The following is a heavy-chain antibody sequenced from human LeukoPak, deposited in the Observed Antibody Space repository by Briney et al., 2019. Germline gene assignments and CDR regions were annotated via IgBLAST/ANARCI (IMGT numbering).Heavy chain of an antibody. CDR3: AREDHYDFWSGLTPRQGWFDP. J-gene: IGHJ5*02. CDR2: INPNSGGT. D-gene: IGHD3-3*01. Sequence: ASVKVSCKASGYTFTGYYMHWVRQAPGQGREWMGWINPNSGGTNYAQKFQGRVTMTRDTSISTAYMELSRLRSDDTAVYYCAREDHYDFWSGLTPRQGWFDPWGQGTLVTVSS. CDR1: GYTFTGYY. V-gene: IGHV1-2*02.